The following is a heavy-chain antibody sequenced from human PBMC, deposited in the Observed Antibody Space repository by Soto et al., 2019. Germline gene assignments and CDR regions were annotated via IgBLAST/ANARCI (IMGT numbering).Heavy chain of an antibody. CDR2: IVPIFGTG. CDR1: VGTFGSYP. V-gene: IGHV1-69*13. J-gene: IGHJ4*02. Sequence: ASVKVSCKASVGTFGSYPISWVRQAPRQGLEWMGGIVPIFGTGKYAQVFQDRVSITADESTSTVYMELSSLRSDDTAVYYCAREGFSGAYYGYWGQGTPVTVSS. D-gene: IGHD1-26*01. CDR3: AREGFSGAYYGY.